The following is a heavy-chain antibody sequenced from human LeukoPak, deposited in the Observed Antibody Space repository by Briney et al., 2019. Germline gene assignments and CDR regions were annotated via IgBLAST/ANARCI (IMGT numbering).Heavy chain of an antibody. V-gene: IGHV3-48*03. CDR1: GFTFSSYE. D-gene: IGHD3-22*01. J-gene: IGHJ4*02. CDR2: ISSSGSTI. CDR3: ARSLRDYGSSGYYLYYFDY. Sequence: GGSLRLSCAASGFTFSSYEMNWVRQAPGKGLEWVSYISSSGSTIYYADSVKGRFTVSSDNSKNTLYLQMNSLRVEDMAVYYCARSLRDYGSSGYYLYYFDYWGQGTLVTVSS.